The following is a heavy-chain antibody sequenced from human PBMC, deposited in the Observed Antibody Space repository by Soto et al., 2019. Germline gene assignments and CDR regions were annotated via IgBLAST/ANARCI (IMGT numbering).Heavy chain of an antibody. CDR2: ISGSGGST. CDR1: GFTFSSYA. CDR3: AKSPLDDISYYYYYYMDV. J-gene: IGHJ6*03. V-gene: IGHV3-23*01. D-gene: IGHD3-9*01. Sequence: PGGSLRLSCAASGFTFSSYAMSWVRQAPGKGLEWVSAISGSGGSTYYADSVKGRFTISRDNSKNTLYLQMNSLRAEDTAVYYCAKSPLDDISYYYYYYMDVSGKATTVTVSS.